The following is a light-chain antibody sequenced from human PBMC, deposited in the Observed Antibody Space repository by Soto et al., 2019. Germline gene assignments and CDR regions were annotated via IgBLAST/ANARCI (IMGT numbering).Light chain of an antibody. J-gene: IGKJ1*01. CDR2: KAS. V-gene: IGKV1-5*03. CDR1: ERISTW. CDR3: QQYRGYAWT. Sequence: DIQMTQSPSTLSAFVGDRVTITCRASERISTWLAWYQQKPGKPPKLMISKASTLENGVPSRFSGSGSGTDFTLTISGLQPEDAAMYYCQQYRGYAWTFGQGTKVEL.